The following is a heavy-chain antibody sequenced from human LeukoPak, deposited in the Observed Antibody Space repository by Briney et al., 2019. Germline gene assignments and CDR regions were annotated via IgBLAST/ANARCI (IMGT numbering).Heavy chain of an antibody. CDR1: GYTFTNYG. CDR3: ARSRSGLERRPYYYYMDV. Sequence: ASVKVSCKASGYTFTNYGISWVRQAPGQGLEWMGWISGYNGNTNYAQKVQGRVTMTADASTSTTYMELRSLRSDDTAVYYCARSRSGLERRPYYYYMDVWGKGTTVTVSS. V-gene: IGHV1-18*01. D-gene: IGHD1-1*01. CDR2: ISGYNGNT. J-gene: IGHJ6*03.